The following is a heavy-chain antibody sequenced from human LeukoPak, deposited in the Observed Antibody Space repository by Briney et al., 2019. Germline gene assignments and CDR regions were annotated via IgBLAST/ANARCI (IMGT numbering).Heavy chain of an antibody. Sequence: ASVKVSCKASGYTFTSYDINWVRQATGQGLEWMGWMNPNSGNTGYAQKFQGRVTMTRNTSIGTAYMELSSLRSEDTAVYYCARDARIAAAYQPVGEDYMDVWGKGTTVTVSS. CDR3: ARDARIAAAYQPVGEDYMDV. V-gene: IGHV1-8*01. D-gene: IGHD6-13*01. CDR1: GYTFTSYD. CDR2: MNPNSGNT. J-gene: IGHJ6*03.